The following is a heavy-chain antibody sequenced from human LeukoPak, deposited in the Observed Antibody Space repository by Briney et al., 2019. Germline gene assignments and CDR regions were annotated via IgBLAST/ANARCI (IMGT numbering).Heavy chain of an antibody. Sequence: GSLRLSCAASGFTFSSYSMNWVRQAPGKGLEWVSSISSSSSYIYYADSVKGRFTISRDNAKNSLYLQMNSLRAEDTAVYYCARDLPLEKYYGSGTYSYYFDSWGQGALVTVSS. V-gene: IGHV3-21*01. D-gene: IGHD3-10*01. CDR1: GFTFSSYS. J-gene: IGHJ4*02. CDR2: ISSSSSYI. CDR3: ARDLPLEKYYGSGTYSYYFDS.